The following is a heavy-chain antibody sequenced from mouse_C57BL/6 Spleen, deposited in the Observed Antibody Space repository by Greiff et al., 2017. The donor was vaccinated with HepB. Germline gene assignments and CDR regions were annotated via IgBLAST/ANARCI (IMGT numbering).Heavy chain of an antibody. CDR1: GYTFTSYW. Sequence: QVQLQQPGAELVKPGASVKLSCKASGYTFTSYWMQWVKQRPGQGLEWIGEIDPSDSCTNYNQKFKGKATLTVDTSSSTAYMQLSSLTSEDSAVYYCARKKDYYGSSSWFAYWGQGTLVTVSA. CDR3: ARKKDYYGSSSWFAY. CDR2: IDPSDSCT. D-gene: IGHD1-1*01. J-gene: IGHJ3*01. V-gene: IGHV1-50*01.